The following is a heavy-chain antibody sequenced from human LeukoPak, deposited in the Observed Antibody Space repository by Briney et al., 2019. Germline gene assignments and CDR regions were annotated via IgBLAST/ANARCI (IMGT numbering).Heavy chain of an antibody. J-gene: IGHJ6*02. CDR3: ASFYSSGLHYYYYGMDV. V-gene: IGHV5-10-1*01. CDR2: IDPSDSYT. D-gene: IGHD3-10*01. Sequence: GESLKISCKGSGYSFTSYWISWVRQMPGKGLEWMGRIDPSDSYTNYSPSFQGHVTISADKSISTAYLQWSSLKASDTAMYYCASFYSSGLHYYYYGMDVWGQGTTVTVSS. CDR1: GYSFTSYW.